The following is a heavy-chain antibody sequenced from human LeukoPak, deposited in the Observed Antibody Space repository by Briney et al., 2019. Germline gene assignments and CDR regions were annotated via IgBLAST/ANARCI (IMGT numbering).Heavy chain of an antibody. CDR3: ARGGGIAAAGTKNWFDP. D-gene: IGHD6-13*01. V-gene: IGHV4-30-4*01. J-gene: IGHJ5*02. Sequence: SQTLSLTCTVSGGSISSGDYYWSWIRQPPGKGLDWIGYIYYSGSTYYNPSLKSRVTISVDTSKNQFSLKLSSVTAADTAVYYCARGGGIAAAGTKNWFDPWGQGTLVTVSS. CDR1: GGSISSGDYY. CDR2: IYYSGST.